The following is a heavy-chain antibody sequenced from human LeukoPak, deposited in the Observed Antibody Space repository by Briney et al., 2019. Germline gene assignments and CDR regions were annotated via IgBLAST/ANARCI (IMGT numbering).Heavy chain of an antibody. V-gene: IGHV3-9*01. CDR3: AKDRFPAAAWLFDY. Sequence: GGSLRLSCAASGFTFNDYAMHWVRHAPGKGLEWVSGISWDSGTKGYADSVKGRFTISRDNAKDSLFLQMKSLTSEDTALYFCAKDRFPAAAWLFDYWGQGTLVTVSS. J-gene: IGHJ4*02. CDR2: ISWDSGTK. CDR1: GFTFNDYA. D-gene: IGHD6-13*01.